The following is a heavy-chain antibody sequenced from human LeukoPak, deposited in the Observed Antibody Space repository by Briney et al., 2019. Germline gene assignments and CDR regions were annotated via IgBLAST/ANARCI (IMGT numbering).Heavy chain of an antibody. CDR2: ISYDGSNK. CDR1: GFTFSSYG. J-gene: IGHJ4*02. V-gene: IGHV3-30*18. Sequence: GRSLRLSCAASGFTFSSYGMHWVRQAPGKELEWVAVISYDGSNKYYADSVKGRFTISRDNSKNTLYLQMNSLRAEDTAVYYCAKSGDIVVVVAAPDYWGQGTLVTVSS. D-gene: IGHD2-15*01. CDR3: AKSGDIVVVVAAPDY.